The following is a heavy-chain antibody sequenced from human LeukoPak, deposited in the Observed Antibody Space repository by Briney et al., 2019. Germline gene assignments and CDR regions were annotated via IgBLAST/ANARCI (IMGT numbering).Heavy chain of an antibody. V-gene: IGHV4-59*01. CDR2: IYYSGST. CDR1: GVSISGYY. Sequence: PSETLSLTCTVSGVSISGYYWSWIRQPPGKGLEWIGYIYYSGSTNYNPSLKSRVTISVDTSKNQFSLKLSSVTAADTAVYYCARLPQHWGQGSLVTVSS. J-gene: IGHJ1*01. CDR3: ARLPQH.